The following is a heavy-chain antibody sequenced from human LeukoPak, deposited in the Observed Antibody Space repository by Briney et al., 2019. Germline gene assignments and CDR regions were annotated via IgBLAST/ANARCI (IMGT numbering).Heavy chain of an antibody. D-gene: IGHD2-15*01. J-gene: IGHJ4*02. CDR3: AKDRRGVVVVAATHH. CDR1: GFTFSSYA. V-gene: IGHV3-23*01. CDR2: ISGSGGST. Sequence: GGSLRLSCAASGFTFSSYAMSWVRQAPGKGLEWVSAISGSGGSTYYADSVKGRITISRDNSKNTLYLQMNSLRAEDTAVYYCAKDRRGVVVVAATHHWGQGTLVTVSS.